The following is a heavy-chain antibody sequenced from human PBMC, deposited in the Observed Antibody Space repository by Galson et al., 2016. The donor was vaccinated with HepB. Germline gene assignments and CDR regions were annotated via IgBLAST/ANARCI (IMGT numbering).Heavy chain of an antibody. Sequence: SLRLSCAASGFTFSHAWMSWVRQAPGKGLEWVGRIKSILDGGTTDYAAPAKGRFTISRDDSKDTLYLQMNRLRIEDTAIYYCTPLPTGQQPYFFEYWGQGTLVTVSS. CDR2: IKSILDGGTT. J-gene: IGHJ4*02. CDR3: TPLPTGQQPYFFEY. D-gene: IGHD6-13*01. CDR1: GFTFSHAW. V-gene: IGHV3-15*01.